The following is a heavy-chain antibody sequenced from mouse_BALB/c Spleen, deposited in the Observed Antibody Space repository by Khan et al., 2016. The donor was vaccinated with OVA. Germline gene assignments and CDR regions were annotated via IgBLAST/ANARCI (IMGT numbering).Heavy chain of an antibody. CDR1: GYNFTSYW. V-gene: IGHV1-55*01. CDR2: IYPGSGST. CDR3: ARMSYWGLGYFDY. J-gene: IGHJ2*01. Sequence: QVQLQQPGAELVKPGTSVKLSCKASGYNFTSYWINWVKLRPGQGLEWIGNIYPGSGSTNYNEKFKSKATLTVDTSSSTADMQLSSLASEDSALYYCARMSYWGLGYFDYWGQGTTLTVSS. D-gene: IGHD1-1*01.